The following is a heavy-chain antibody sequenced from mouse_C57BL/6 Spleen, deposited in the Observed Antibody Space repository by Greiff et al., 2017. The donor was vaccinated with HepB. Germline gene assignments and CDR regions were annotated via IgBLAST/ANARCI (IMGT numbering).Heavy chain of an antibody. CDR3: ATAYYFDY. V-gene: IGHV1-69*01. Sequence: VQLQQSGAELVMPGASVKLSCKASGYTFTSYWMHWVKQRPGQGLEWIGEIDPSDSYTNYNQKFKGKSTLTVDKSSSTAYMQLSSLTSEDSAVYYCATAYYFDYWGQGTTLTVSS. CDR1: GYTFTSYW. J-gene: IGHJ2*01. CDR2: IDPSDSYT.